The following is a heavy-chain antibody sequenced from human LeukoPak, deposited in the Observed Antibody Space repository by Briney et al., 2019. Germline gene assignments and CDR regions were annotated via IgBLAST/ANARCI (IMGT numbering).Heavy chain of an antibody. D-gene: IGHD2-2*01. CDR2: IRAFNGNT. CDR1: SYTFTSYG. J-gene: IGHJ5*02. V-gene: IGHV1-18*01. CDR3: ATGPTCSSTSCYCKDWFDP. Sequence: GSLKASSKASSYTFTSYGISWGRQAPGQGGESGGWIRAFNGNTNYAQKIQGSVTMTTDTSTSTAYMEMRSLRSDVTSVYYCATGPTCSSTSCYCKDWFDPWGQGTLVTVSS.